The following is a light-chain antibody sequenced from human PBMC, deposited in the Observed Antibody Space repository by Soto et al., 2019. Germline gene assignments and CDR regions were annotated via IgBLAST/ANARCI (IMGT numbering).Light chain of an antibody. Sequence: DIQMTQSPSSLSASVGDRVTITCRASRGVRDDLAWYQQKPGKAPKRLIYAASSLQSGVPSRFSGSGSGTEFTLTVNNLQPEDFATYFCLQHKSYPWTFGQGTKVDIK. J-gene: IGKJ1*01. CDR2: AAS. CDR1: RGVRDD. V-gene: IGKV1-17*02. CDR3: LQHKSYPWT.